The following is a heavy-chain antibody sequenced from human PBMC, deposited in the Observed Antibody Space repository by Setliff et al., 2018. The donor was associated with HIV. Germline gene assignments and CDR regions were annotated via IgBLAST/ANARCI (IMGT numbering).Heavy chain of an antibody. V-gene: IGHV4-34*01. D-gene: IGHD2-21*01. CDR3: ARGVARQVVIDRWFDP. Sequence: PSETLSLTCAVFGGSFSDFYWSWIRQPPGKGLEWIGEISYSGSTVYNPSLKSRVTMSVDASKNLVSLNLNSVTAADTATYYCARGVARQVVIDRWFDPWGQGTPVTVSS. J-gene: IGHJ5*02. CDR2: ISYSGST. CDR1: GGSFSDFY.